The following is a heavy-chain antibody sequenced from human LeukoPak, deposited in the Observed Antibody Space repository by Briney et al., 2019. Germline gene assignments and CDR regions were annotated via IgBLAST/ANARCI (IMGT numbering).Heavy chain of an antibody. Sequence: SETLSLTCTVYGGSISSYYWSWIRQPPGKGLEWIGYIYYSGSTNYNPSLKSRVTISVDTSKNQFSLKLSSVTAADTAVYYCARGGIAVAGILGIWGQGTMVTVSS. CDR2: IYYSGST. V-gene: IGHV4-59*01. D-gene: IGHD6-19*01. CDR1: GGSISSYY. CDR3: ARGGIAVAGILGI. J-gene: IGHJ3*02.